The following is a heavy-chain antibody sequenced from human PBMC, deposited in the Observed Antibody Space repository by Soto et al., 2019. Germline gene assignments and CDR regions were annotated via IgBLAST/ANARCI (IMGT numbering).Heavy chain of an antibody. Sequence: ASVKVSCKVSGYTLTELSMHWVRQAPGKGLEWMGGFDPEDGETIYAQKFQGRVTMTEDTSTDAAYMELSSLRSEDTAVYYCATDLISSGWFFRYWGQGTLVTVSS. CDR1: GYTLTELS. D-gene: IGHD6-19*01. J-gene: IGHJ4*02. V-gene: IGHV1-24*01. CDR3: ATDLISSGWFFRY. CDR2: FDPEDGET.